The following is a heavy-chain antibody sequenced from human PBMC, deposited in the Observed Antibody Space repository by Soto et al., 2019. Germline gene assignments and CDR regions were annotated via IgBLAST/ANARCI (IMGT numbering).Heavy chain of an antibody. D-gene: IGHD3-22*01. J-gene: IGHJ4*02. CDR2: IYPGDSKT. CDR1: GFTFTNYW. CDR3: ARHPNYYDSSGYYYSDY. Sequence: ESLKISCKGSGFTFTNYWIAWVRQMPGKGLEWMGIIYPGDSKTRYSPSFQGQVTTSVDKSISTAFLHWSSLKASDTAMYYCARHPNYYDSSGYYYSDYWGQGTQVTVSS. V-gene: IGHV5-51*01.